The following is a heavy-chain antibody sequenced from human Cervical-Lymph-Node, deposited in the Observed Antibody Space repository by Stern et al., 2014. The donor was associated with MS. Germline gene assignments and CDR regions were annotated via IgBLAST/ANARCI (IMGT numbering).Heavy chain of an antibody. D-gene: IGHD1-26*01. V-gene: IGHV3-11*01. J-gene: IGHJ3*02. CDR3: ARAQIVGGVYVEAFDM. CDR1: WFSFIQHG. Sequence: VQLVESGGGFVKPGGALRLSLAASWFSFIQHGMSWIPQAPGKGLEWISYINNTGTPTYYADSVTGRFTISRDNAEHSLYLQMHSLRAEDTAVYFCARAQIVGGVYVEAFDMWGQGTMVAVSS. CDR2: INNTGTPT.